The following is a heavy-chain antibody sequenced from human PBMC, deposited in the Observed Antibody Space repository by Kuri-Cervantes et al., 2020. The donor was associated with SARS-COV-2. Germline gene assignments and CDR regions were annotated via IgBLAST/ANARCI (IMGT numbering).Heavy chain of an antibody. D-gene: IGHD2/OR15-2a*01. CDR2: INPNSGGT. J-gene: IGHJ4*02. CDR3: ARGQGWGLYARHGFDY. CDR1: GYTFTGYY. V-gene: IGHV1-2*02. Sequence: SVKVSCKASGYTFTGYYMHWVRQAPGQGLEWMGWINPNSGGTNYAQKFQGRVTMTRDTSISTAYMELSRLRSDDTAVYYCARGQGWGLYARHGFDYWGQGTLVTVSS.